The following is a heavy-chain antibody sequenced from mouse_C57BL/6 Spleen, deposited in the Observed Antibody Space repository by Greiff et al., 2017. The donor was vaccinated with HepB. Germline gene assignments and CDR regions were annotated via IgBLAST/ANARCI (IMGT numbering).Heavy chain of an antibody. CDR2: IDTEDGET. V-gene: IGHV14-2*01. Sequence: VQLKESGAELVKPGASVKLSCTASGFNIKDYYMHWVKQRTEQGLAWIGRIDTEDGETKYAPKFQGKATITADTSSNTAYLQRSSLTSEDTAVSYCARMVTTEAWFAYWGQGTLVTVSA. CDR1: GFNIKDYY. CDR3: ARMVTTEAWFAY. J-gene: IGHJ3*01. D-gene: IGHD2-2*01.